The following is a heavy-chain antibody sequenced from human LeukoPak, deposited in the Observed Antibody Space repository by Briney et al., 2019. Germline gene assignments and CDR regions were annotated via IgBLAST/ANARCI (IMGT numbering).Heavy chain of an antibody. J-gene: IGHJ4*02. D-gene: IGHD4-17*01. CDR3: ARQPGDYLDY. CDR1: GGSISGSNYY. V-gene: IGHV4-39*01. Sequence: PSETLSLTCGVSGGSISGSNYYWDWIRQPPGKGPEWIGSIYYNGRTEYNPALKRRATISVDTSKNHFSLTLRSVTAADTAIYYCARQPGDYLDYWGRGTLVTVSS. CDR2: IYYNGRT.